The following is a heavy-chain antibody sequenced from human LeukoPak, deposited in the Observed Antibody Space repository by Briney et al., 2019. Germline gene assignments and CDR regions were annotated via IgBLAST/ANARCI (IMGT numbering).Heavy chain of an antibody. D-gene: IGHD3-3*01. CDR3: AKDRGYDFWSGYFDY. Sequence: PGGSLRLSCAASGFTFDDYAMHWVRQAPGKGLEWVSLISGDGGGTYYADSVKGRFTISRDNSKNSLYLQMNSLRTEDTALYYCAKDRGYDFWSGYFDYWGQGTLVTVSS. CDR2: ISGDGGGT. J-gene: IGHJ4*02. CDR1: GFTFDDYA. V-gene: IGHV3-43*02.